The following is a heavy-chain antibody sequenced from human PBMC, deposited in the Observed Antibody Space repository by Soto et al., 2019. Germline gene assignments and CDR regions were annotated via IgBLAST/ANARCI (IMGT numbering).Heavy chain of an antibody. J-gene: IGHJ4*02. CDR2: IYYSGST. CDR1: GGSISSYY. Sequence: SETLSLTCTVSGGSISSYYWSWIRQPPGKGLEWIGYIYYSGSTNYNPSLKGRVTISVDTSKNQFSLKLSSVTAADTAGYYCARRKPSSVFFVKLEAESPFVYRGPGTLVPVFS. V-gene: IGHV4-59*08. CDR3: ARRKPSSVFFVKLEAESPFVY. D-gene: IGHD3-3*01.